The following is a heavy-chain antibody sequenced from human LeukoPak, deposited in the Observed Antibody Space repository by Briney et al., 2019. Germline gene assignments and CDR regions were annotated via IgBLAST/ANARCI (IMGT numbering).Heavy chain of an antibody. Sequence: SVKVSCKASGGTFSSYAISWVRQAPGQGLEWKGGIIPIFGTANYAQKFQGRVTITTDESTSTAYMELSSLRSEDTAVYFCETNPHYYDSSGYYMGFAFDIWGQGTMVTVSS. CDR3: ETNPHYYDSSGYYMGFAFDI. J-gene: IGHJ3*02. CDR1: GGTFSSYA. V-gene: IGHV1-69*05. CDR2: IIPIFGTA. D-gene: IGHD3-22*01.